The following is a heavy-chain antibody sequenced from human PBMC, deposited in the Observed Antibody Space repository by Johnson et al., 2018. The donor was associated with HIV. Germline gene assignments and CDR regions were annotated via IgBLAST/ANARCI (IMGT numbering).Heavy chain of an antibody. Sequence: VQLVESGGGVVRPGGSLRLSCAASGFTFDDYAMHWVRQAPGKGLEWVSGISWNSDDIGYADSVTGRFSISRDNAKNCLYLQMNGLNPEDTALFYCARDRLGSKFELSFYAFEMWGQGTLVTVSS. CDR3: ARDRLGSKFELSFYAFEM. D-gene: IGHD3-16*02. CDR2: ISWNSDDI. J-gene: IGHJ3*02. CDR1: GFTFDDYA. V-gene: IGHV3-9*01.